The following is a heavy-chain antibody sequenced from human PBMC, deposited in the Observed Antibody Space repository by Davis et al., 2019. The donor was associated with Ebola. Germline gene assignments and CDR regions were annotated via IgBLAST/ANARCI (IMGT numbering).Heavy chain of an antibody. V-gene: IGHV3-53*01. D-gene: IGHD6-19*01. J-gene: IGHJ4*02. CDR3: AKPERIAVAGTRFCLDY. CDR2: IYTGGST. Sequence: GESLKISCAASGFSVSSNYMSWVRQAPGKGLEWVSVIYTGGSTYYSDSVKGRFTISRDNLKNTLYLQMNSLRAEDTAVYYCAKPERIAVAGTRFCLDYWGQGTLVTVSS. CDR1: GFSVSSNY.